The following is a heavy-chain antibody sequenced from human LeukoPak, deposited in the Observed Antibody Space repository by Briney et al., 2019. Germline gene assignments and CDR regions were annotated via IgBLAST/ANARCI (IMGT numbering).Heavy chain of an antibody. Sequence: SETLSLTCTVSGGSISSSSYYWGWIRQPPGKGLEWIGSIYYSGSTYYNPSLKSRVTISVGTSKNQFSLKLSSVTAADTAVYYCARTNPGITIFGVAIPYGMDVWGQGTTVTVSS. V-gene: IGHV4-39*01. CDR3: ARTNPGITIFGVAIPYGMDV. J-gene: IGHJ6*02. D-gene: IGHD3-3*01. CDR1: GGSISSSSYY. CDR2: IYYSGST.